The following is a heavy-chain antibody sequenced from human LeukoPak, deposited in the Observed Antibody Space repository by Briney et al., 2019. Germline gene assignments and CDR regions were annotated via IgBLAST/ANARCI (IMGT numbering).Heavy chain of an antibody. Sequence: PGGSLRLSCAASGFTFRSYWMSWVRQAPGKGLEWVSSISSSSSYIYHADSVKGRFTISRDNAKNSLYLQMNSLRAEDTAVYYCASDYGGTSVYWGQGTLVTVSS. D-gene: IGHD4-23*01. CDR3: ASDYGGTSVY. V-gene: IGHV3-21*01. CDR1: GFTFRSYW. J-gene: IGHJ4*02. CDR2: ISSSSSYI.